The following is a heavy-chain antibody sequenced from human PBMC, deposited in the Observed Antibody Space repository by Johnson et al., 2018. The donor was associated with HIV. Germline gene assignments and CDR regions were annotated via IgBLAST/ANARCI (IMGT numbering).Heavy chain of an antibody. V-gene: IGHV3-64*01. CDR2: ISSNGGST. D-gene: IGHD3-10*01. CDR1: GFTFSSYA. Sequence: VQLMESGGGVVQPGGSLRLSCAASGFTFSSYAMHWVRQAPGKGLEYVSAISSNGGSTYYANSVKGRFTISRDNSKNTLYLQMGSLRAEDTAVYYCAREQATLWFRASGAALNIWGQGTMVTVSS. CDR3: AREQATLWFRASGAALNI. J-gene: IGHJ3*02.